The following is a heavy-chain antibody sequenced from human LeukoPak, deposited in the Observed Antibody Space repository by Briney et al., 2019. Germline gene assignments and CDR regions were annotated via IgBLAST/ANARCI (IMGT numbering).Heavy chain of an antibody. Sequence: GRSLRLSCAASGFTFSSYAMHWVRQAPGKGLEWVAVISYDGSNKYYADSVKGRFTISRDNSKNTLYLQMNSLRAEDTAVYYCARDVRGLERRYNWFDPWGQGTLVTVSS. D-gene: IGHD1-1*01. CDR3: ARDVRGLERRYNWFDP. V-gene: IGHV3-30-3*01. CDR1: GFTFSSYA. J-gene: IGHJ5*02. CDR2: ISYDGSNK.